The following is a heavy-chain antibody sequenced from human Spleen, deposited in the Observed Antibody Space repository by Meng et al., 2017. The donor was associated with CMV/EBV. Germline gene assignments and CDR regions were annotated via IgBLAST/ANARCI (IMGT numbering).Heavy chain of an antibody. Sequence: SVKVSCKASGGTFSRYAISWVRQAPGQGLEWMGGIIPIFGTANYAQKLQGRFTITTDESTTTAFMELISLRSEDTAVYFCAMSGGAVRPSYYYDLDVWGQGTTVTVSS. D-gene: IGHD6-6*01. CDR3: AMSGGAVRPSYYYDLDV. CDR1: GGTFSRYA. J-gene: IGHJ6*02. V-gene: IGHV1-69*05. CDR2: IIPIFGTA.